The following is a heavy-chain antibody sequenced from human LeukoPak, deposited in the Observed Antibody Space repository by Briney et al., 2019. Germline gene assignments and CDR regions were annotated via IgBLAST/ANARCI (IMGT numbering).Heavy chain of an antibody. Sequence: ASVKVSCKASGYTFSSYDINWVRQATGQGLEWMGWMNPNSGNRGYAQKFQGRVTITRNTSISTAYMELSSLRSEDTAVYYCVRGPYGASISKWFDPWGQGTQVIVSP. CDR1: GYTFSSYD. J-gene: IGHJ5*02. V-gene: IGHV1-8*03. D-gene: IGHD4/OR15-4a*01. CDR2: MNPNSGNR. CDR3: VRGPYGASISKWFDP.